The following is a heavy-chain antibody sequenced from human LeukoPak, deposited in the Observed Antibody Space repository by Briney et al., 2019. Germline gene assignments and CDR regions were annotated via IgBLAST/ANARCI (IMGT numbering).Heavy chain of an antibody. D-gene: IGHD6-6*01. CDR1: GGFISSYY. V-gene: IGHV4-59*08. CDR2: IYYRGST. Sequence: SETLSLTCTVSGGFISSYYWSWIRQPAGKGLEWVGYIYYRGSTTYNASLKRRVTISVDTSKHRFSLKLSSVTAADTAVYYCASHPSIAARPDTKGGDYWGQGTLVSVSS. J-gene: IGHJ4*02. CDR3: ASHPSIAARPDTKGGDY.